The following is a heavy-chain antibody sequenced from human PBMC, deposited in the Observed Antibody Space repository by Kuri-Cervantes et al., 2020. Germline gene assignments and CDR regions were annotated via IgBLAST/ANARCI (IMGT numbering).Heavy chain of an antibody. V-gene: IGHV3-74*01. J-gene: IGHJ5*02. CDR2: INSDGSTT. D-gene: IGHD1-14*01. Sequence: GGSLRLSCAASGVTFTDYWMHWVRQAPGKGLVWVSRINSDGSTTSYADSVKGRFTISRDNAKNTLYLQMNSLRAEDTAVYYCAKDPRTSNWFDPWGQGTLVTVSS. CDR1: GVTFTDYW. CDR3: AKDPRTSNWFDP.